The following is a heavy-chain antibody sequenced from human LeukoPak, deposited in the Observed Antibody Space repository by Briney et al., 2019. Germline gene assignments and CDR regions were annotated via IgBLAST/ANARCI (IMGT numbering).Heavy chain of an antibody. Sequence: PGASLRLSCAASRCTFSSYALSWVRQAQGKGLEWVSAISGSGGSTYYADSVKGRFTISRDNTKNTLYLQMNSLRAEDTAVYYCAKRSYTSSWYSYFQHWGQGTLVTVSS. D-gene: IGHD6-13*01. CDR2: ISGSGGST. J-gene: IGHJ1*01. CDR1: RCTFSSYA. V-gene: IGHV3-23*01. CDR3: AKRSYTSSWYSYFQH.